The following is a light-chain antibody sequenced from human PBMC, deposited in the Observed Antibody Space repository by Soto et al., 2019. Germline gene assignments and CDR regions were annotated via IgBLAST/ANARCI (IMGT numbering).Light chain of an antibody. Sequence: DIPMTQSPSTLSASVGDRVTITCRASKSISVWLAWYQQKPGKAPKLLIYKASTLESGVPSTFSGSGSGTEFTLTISSLQPDDFATYYCQQYISFSLTFGQGTKVEIK. J-gene: IGKJ1*01. CDR2: KAS. CDR1: KSISVW. CDR3: QQYISFSLT. V-gene: IGKV1-5*03.